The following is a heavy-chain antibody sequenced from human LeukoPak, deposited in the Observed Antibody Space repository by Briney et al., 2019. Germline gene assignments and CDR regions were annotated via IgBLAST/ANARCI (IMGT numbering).Heavy chain of an antibody. CDR1: GGSISGYY. CDR3: ARAGYDILTGYLGVFDT. CDR2: IYYSGST. D-gene: IGHD3-9*01. Sequence: SETLSLTCTVSGGSISGYYWSWIRQPPGKGLEYIGYIYYSGSTNYNPSLKRRVTISVDTSKNQSSLKLSSVTAADTAVYYCARAGYDILTGYLGVFDTWGQGTMVTVSS. V-gene: IGHV4-59*01. J-gene: IGHJ3*02.